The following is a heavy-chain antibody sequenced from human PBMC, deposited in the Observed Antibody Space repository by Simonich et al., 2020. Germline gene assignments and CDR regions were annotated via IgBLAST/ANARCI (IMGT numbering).Heavy chain of an antibody. CDR2: NSYDESNK. J-gene: IGHJ4*02. CDR1: GLTFSSYA. V-gene: IGHV3-30*07. D-gene: IGHD6-25*01. Sequence: QVQLVEPGGGVVQPGRSLRLSCAASGLTFSSYAMHWVRQAPGKGLKGVGINSYDESNKDYARPVKGRFPISGDNSKNTLYLQMTGLRAEDTAVYYCARPESESYSSGPDYRGQGTLVTVSS. CDR3: ARPESESYSSGPDY.